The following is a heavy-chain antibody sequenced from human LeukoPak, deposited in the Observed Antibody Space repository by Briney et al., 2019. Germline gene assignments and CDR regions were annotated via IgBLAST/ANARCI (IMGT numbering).Heavy chain of an antibody. D-gene: IGHD3-22*01. Sequence: TSETLSLTCTVSGGSISSYYWSWIRQPPGKGLEWIGYIYYSGSTNYNPSLKSRVTISVDRSKNQFSLKLSSVTAADTAVYYCARAYYDSSGYYYQFDYWGQGTLVTVSS. V-gene: IGHV4-59*01. CDR3: ARAYYDSSGYYYQFDY. J-gene: IGHJ4*02. CDR2: IYYSGST. CDR1: GGSISSYY.